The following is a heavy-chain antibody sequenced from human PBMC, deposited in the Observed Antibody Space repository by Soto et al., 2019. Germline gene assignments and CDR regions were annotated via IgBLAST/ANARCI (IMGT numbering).Heavy chain of an antibody. J-gene: IGHJ2*01. CDR3: ARCYCSVGSCFTCWHFDL. Sequence: QVQVVQSGGAVKKPGASVKVACKASGYTFSTFGMSWVRQAPGQGLEWMGWISVEKGDTNSAQKFQDRVTMTTDTSTGTAYMELRSLTSNDTAVYYCARCYCSVGSCFTCWHFDLWGRGTLVTVSS. D-gene: IGHD2-15*01. CDR1: GYTFSTFG. CDR2: ISVEKGDT. V-gene: IGHV1-18*01.